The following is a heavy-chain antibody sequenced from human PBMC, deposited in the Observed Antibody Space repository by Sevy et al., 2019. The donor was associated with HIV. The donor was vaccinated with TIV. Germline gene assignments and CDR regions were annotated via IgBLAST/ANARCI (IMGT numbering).Heavy chain of an antibody. V-gene: IGHV3-49*03. CDR1: GFTFGEYS. CDR2: IRSEVYGGTT. D-gene: IGHD4-17*01. J-gene: IGHJ4*02. Sequence: GGSLRLSCTASGFTFGEYSMSWFRQAPGKGLEWVSFIRSEVYGGTTEYAAFVKGRFTISSDDSKSIAYLQMSSLKTEDTAVYYCTRGRRVYADYGVDYWGQGTLVTVSS. CDR3: TRGRRVYADYGVDY.